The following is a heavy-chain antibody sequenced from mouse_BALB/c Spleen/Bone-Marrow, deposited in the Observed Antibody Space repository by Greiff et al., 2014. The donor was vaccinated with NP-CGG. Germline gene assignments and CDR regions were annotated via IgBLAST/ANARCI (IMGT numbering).Heavy chain of an antibody. CDR1: GFTFSDFY. CDR2: ISDGGNYT. Sequence: EVMLVESGGGLVKTGGSLKLSCAASGFTFSDFYMYWVRQTPEKRLEWVATISDGGNYTCYPDSVKGRFTISRDNARNNLYLQMSSPKSEGTATYYCVRDGDYKYAWFGYWGQGTLVPVSA. CDR3: VRDGDYKYAWFGY. D-gene: IGHD2-4*01. V-gene: IGHV5-4*02. J-gene: IGHJ3*01.